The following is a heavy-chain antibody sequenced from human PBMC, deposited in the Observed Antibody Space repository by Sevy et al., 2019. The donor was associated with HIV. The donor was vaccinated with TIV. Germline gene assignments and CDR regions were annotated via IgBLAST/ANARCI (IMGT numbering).Heavy chain of an antibody. D-gene: IGHD3-16*02. CDR2: INWNGGST. CDR1: GFTLDDYG. V-gene: IGHV3-20*04. CDR3: AIGYVWGSYRKIIDY. Sequence: GGSLRLSCAASGFTLDDYGMSWVRQAPGKGLEWVSGINWNGGSTGYADSVKGRFTISRDNAKNSLYLQMNSLRAEDTALYYCAIGYVWGSYRKIIDYWGQGTLVTVSS. J-gene: IGHJ4*02.